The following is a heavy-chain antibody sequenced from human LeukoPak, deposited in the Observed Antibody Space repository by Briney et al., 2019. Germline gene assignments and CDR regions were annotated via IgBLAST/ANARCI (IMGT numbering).Heavy chain of an antibody. Sequence: SVKVSCKASGGEFSSYAISWVRQAPGQGLEWMGRIIPILGIANYAQKFQGRVTITADKSTSTAYMELSSLRSEDTAVYYYARDRSIAVAETLFHWGQGTMVTVSS. CDR3: ARDRSIAVAETLFH. D-gene: IGHD6-19*01. CDR2: IIPILGIA. CDR1: GGEFSSYA. J-gene: IGHJ3*01. V-gene: IGHV1-69*04.